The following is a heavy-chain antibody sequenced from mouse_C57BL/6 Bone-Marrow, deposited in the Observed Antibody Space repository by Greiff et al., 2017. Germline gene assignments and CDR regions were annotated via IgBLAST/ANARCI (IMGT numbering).Heavy chain of an antibody. CDR1: GYTFTSYG. CDR3: ARGFAY. J-gene: IGHJ3*01. V-gene: IGHV1-81*01. CDR2: IYPRSGNT. Sequence: LVESGAELARPGASVKLSCKASGYTFTSYGISWVKQSTGQGLEWIGEIYPRSGNTYYNEKFKGKATLTADKSSSTAYMELRRLTSEDSAVYFSARGFAYWGKGTLVTVSA.